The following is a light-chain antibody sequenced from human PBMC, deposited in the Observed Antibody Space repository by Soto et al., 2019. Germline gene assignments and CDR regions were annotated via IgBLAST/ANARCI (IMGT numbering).Light chain of an antibody. CDR1: QGISSY. J-gene: IGKJ5*01. CDR2: AAS. Sequence: IQLTQSPSSLSASIGDRVTITCRASQGISSYLAWYQQKPGKAPKLLIYAASTLQSGVPSRFSGSESGTDFSLTISNLQPEEFATYYCQQLKSYPFTFGRGTRLEIK. V-gene: IGKV1-9*01. CDR3: QQLKSYPFT.